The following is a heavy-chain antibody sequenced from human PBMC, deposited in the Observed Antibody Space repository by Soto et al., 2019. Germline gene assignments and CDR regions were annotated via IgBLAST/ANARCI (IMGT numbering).Heavy chain of an antibody. D-gene: IGHD3-9*01. Sequence: ASVKVSCKASGYTFTSYGISWVRQAPGQGLEWKGWISAYNGNTNYAQKLQGRVTMTTDTSTSTAYMELRSLRSDDTAVYYCARDRLDILTGYYTNRFDYWGQGTLVTVSS. J-gene: IGHJ4*02. V-gene: IGHV1-18*01. CDR3: ARDRLDILTGYYTNRFDY. CDR1: GYTFTSYG. CDR2: ISAYNGNT.